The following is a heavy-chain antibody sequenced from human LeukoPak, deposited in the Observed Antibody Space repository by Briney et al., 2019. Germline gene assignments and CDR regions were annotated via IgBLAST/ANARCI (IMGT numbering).Heavy chain of an antibody. V-gene: IGHV3-23*01. CDR1: GFTLTSYA. CDR2: IIGSVHST. D-gene: IGHD3-22*01. CDR3: AKHSYDSSGYYSIDY. J-gene: IGHJ4*02. Sequence: GESLRLSCAASGFTLTSYAMSWVRQAPGKGLEWVSAIIGSVHSTYYADSVKGRFTISRDNSENTLYLQMNSLRAEDTAVYYCAKHSYDSSGYYSIDYWGQGTLVTVSS.